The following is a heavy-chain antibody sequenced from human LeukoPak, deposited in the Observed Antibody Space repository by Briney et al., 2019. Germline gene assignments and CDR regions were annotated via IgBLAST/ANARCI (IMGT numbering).Heavy chain of an antibody. Sequence: AAGNVSCKASGYTFTGYHMHWVRQAPGQGPEWVGVISPSGGSTTYAQKVQGRVNLTRDMYTSTDYLELSSLRSQDTAVYYCARDNSVRGEAWWFNPWGQGPLVTVSS. CDR3: ARDNSVRGEAWWFNP. V-gene: IGHV1-46*01. D-gene: IGHD2-21*01. CDR1: GYTFTGYH. CDR2: ISPSGGST. J-gene: IGHJ5*02.